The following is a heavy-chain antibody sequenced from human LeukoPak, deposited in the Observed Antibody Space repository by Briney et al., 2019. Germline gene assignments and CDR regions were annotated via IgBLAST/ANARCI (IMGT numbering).Heavy chain of an antibody. CDR3: ARETWGFGMDV. D-gene: IGHD7-27*01. Sequence: PGGSLRLSCAASGFTVSSNYMSWVRQAPGKGLEWVSVIYSGGSTYYADSVEGRFTISRDNSKNTLYLQMNSLRAEDTAVYYCARETWGFGMDVWGQGTTVTVSS. CDR2: IYSGGST. J-gene: IGHJ6*02. CDR1: GFTVSSNY. V-gene: IGHV3-53*01.